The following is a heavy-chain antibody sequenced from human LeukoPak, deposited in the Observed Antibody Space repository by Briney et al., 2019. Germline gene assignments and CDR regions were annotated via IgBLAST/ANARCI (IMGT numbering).Heavy chain of an antibody. CDR1: GYTFTTYW. CDR2: IYPGDSDT. CDR3: AINSGSYDDFDY. Sequence: GESLKISCKGSGYTFTTYWIGWVRQMPGKGLEWMGIIYPGDSDTRYSPSSQGQVTISADKSISTAYLQWSSPKASDTAMYYCAINSGSYDDFDYWGQGTLVTVSS. D-gene: IGHD1-26*01. V-gene: IGHV5-51*01. J-gene: IGHJ4*02.